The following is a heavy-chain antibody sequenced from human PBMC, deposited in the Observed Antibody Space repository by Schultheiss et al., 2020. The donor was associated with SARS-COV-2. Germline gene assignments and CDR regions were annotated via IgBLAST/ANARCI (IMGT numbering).Heavy chain of an antibody. Sequence: GGSLRLSCAASGFTFSSYAMSWVRQAPGKGLEWVSAISGSGGSTFYAGSVKGRFTISRDNSRNVLFLQMNSLRAEDTAVYFCAKETTMIGVPLFDSWGQGALVTVSS. V-gene: IGHV3-23*01. CDR3: AKETTMIGVPLFDS. J-gene: IGHJ4*02. D-gene: IGHD2-21*01. CDR2: ISGSGGST. CDR1: GFTFSSYA.